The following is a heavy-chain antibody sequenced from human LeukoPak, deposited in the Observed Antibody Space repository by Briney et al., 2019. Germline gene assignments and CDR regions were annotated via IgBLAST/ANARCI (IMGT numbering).Heavy chain of an antibody. D-gene: IGHD1-26*01. V-gene: IGHV4-38-2*02. CDR3: AASGGSYYDY. CDR1: GYSISSGYY. CDR2: IYPTGST. Sequence: SETLSLTCTVSGYSISSGYYWGWIRQPPGKGLEWIGNIYPTGSTYYNPSLKSRVTISVDTSKNQFSLKLSSVTAADTAVYYCAASGGSYYDYWGQGTLVTVSS. J-gene: IGHJ4*02.